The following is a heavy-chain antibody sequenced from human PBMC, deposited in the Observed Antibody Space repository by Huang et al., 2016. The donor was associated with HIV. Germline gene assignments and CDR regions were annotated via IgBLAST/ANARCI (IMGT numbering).Heavy chain of an antibody. V-gene: IGHV3-30*18. D-gene: IGHD3-16*01. Sequence: QVQLVESGGGVVQSGRSLRLSCAASKFTFSDHGMHWVRQAPGKGQAGVAVISYDGSNKYYVGAVKGRSTISRDNSKNSLYLQMNSLRPDGTAVYFCAKDLDTRLVIGLNYFFYAMDVWGQGTTVTVSS. CDR1: KFTFSDHG. J-gene: IGHJ6*01. CDR2: ISYDGSNK. CDR3: AKDLDTRLVIGLNYFFYAMDV.